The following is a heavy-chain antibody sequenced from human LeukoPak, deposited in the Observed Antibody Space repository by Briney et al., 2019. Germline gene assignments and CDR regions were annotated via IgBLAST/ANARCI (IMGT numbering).Heavy chain of an antibody. J-gene: IGHJ4*02. CDR3: ARGGGSYFSDY. V-gene: IGHV4-61*01. CDR1: GGSVSSSNYY. D-gene: IGHD1-26*01. CDR2: IYYSGGT. Sequence: SETLSLTCTVSGGSVSSSNYYWSWIRQPPGKGLEWIGYIYYSGGTNYNPSLKSRVTISVDTSKNQFSLKLSSVTAADTAVYYCARGGGSYFSDYWGQGTLVTVSS.